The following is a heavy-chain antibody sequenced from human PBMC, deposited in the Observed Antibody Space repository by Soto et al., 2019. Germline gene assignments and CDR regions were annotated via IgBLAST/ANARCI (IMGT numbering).Heavy chain of an antibody. V-gene: IGHV4-34*01. J-gene: IGHJ6*02. D-gene: IGHD3-10*01. CDR1: GGSFSGYY. Sequence: PSETLSLTCAVYGGSFSGYYWSWIRQPPGKGLEWIGEINHSGSTNYNPSLKSRVTISVDTSKNQFSLKLSSVTAADTAVYYCARGGEPTDYYYYGMDVWGQGTTVTVS. CDR2: INHSGST. CDR3: ARGGEPTDYYYYGMDV.